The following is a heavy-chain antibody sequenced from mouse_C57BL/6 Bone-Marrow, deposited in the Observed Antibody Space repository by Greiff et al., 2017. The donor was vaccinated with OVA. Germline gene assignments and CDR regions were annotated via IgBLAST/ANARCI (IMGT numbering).Heavy chain of an antibody. J-gene: IGHJ2*01. CDR3: TTKYYGSKGGYYFDY. Sequence: VQLQQSGAELVRPGASVKLSCTASGFNIKDYYMHWVKQRPEQGLEWIGRIDPEDGDTESAPKFQGKATMTADTSSNTAYLQLSSLTTEDTAVYYCTTKYYGSKGGYYFDYWGQGTTLTVSS. CDR2: IDPEDGDT. D-gene: IGHD1-1*01. V-gene: IGHV14-1*01. CDR1: GFNIKDYY.